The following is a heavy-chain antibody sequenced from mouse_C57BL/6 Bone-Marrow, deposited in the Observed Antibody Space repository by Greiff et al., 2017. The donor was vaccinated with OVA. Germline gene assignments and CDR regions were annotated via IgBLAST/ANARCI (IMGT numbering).Heavy chain of an antibody. D-gene: IGHD3-1*01. CDR3: ARYTGTGSWFAD. Sequence: EVMLVESGGGLVQPGGSLSLSCAASGFTFTDYYMSWVRQPPGKALEWFGFIRHKANSYTTKYSASVKGRFTISRDNSQSILYIQINSLRAEDRATYYCARYTGTGSWFADWGKGPLVTVSA. CDR1: GFTFTDYY. V-gene: IGHV7-3*01. J-gene: IGHJ3*01. CDR2: IRHKANSYTT.